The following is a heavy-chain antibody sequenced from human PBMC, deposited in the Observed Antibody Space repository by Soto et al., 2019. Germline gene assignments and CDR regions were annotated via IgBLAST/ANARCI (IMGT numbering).Heavy chain of an antibody. Sequence: QVQLQESGPGLVKPSATLSLTCAVSGDSISSYYCMWIRQPPGKGLESIGYLYYGRSANYKPSLKRRVTLSVDTSTNQCSLTLSSMTAADTAVYYCALRSMAVVPEYWGQGTLVTVSS. J-gene: IGHJ4*02. V-gene: IGHV4-59*01. CDR1: GDSISSYY. CDR3: ALRSMAVVPEY. D-gene: IGHD3-22*01. CDR2: LYYGRSA.